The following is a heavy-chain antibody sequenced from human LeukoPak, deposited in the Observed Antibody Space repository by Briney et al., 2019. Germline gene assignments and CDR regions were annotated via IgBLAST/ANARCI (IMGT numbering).Heavy chain of an antibody. Sequence: GGSLRLSCAASGFTFSSNYMTWVRQAPGKGLEWVSVLYSGGSTYYADSVKGRFTISRDNSKNTLYLQMNSLRAEDTAVYYCARAPRMVYFDYWGQGTLVTVSS. J-gene: IGHJ4*02. CDR2: LYSGGST. D-gene: IGHD2-15*01. V-gene: IGHV3-53*01. CDR1: GFTFSSNY. CDR3: ARAPRMVYFDY.